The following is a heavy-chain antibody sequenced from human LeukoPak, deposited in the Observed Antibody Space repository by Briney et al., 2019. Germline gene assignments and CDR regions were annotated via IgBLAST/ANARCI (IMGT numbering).Heavy chain of an antibody. D-gene: IGHD3-3*01. CDR1: GGSISSYY. J-gene: IGHJ5*02. CDR2: IYYSGST. V-gene: IGHV4-59*01. CDR3: ARTYYDFWSGPNWFDP. Sequence: PSETLSLTCTVSGGSISSYYWSWIRQPPGKGLEWIGYIYYSGSTNYNPSLKSRVTISVDTSKSQFSLKLSSVTAADTAVYYCARTYYDFWSGPNWFDPWGQGTLVTVSS.